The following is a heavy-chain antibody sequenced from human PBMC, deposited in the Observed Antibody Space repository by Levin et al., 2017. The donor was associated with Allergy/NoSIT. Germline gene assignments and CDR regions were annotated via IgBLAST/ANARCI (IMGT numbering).Heavy chain of an antibody. CDR2: INHSGST. CDR1: GGSFSGYY. V-gene: IGHV4-34*01. CDR3: ARGRVGSYSRGRFDY. D-gene: IGHD1-26*01. Sequence: NASETLSLTCAVYGGSFSGYYWSWIRQPPGKGLEWIGEINHSGSTNYNPSLKSRVTISVDTSKNQFSLKLSSVTAADTAVYYCARGRVGSYSRGRFDYWGQGTLVTVSS. J-gene: IGHJ4*02.